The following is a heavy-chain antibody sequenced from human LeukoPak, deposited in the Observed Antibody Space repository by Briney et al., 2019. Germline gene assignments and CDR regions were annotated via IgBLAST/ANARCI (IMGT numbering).Heavy chain of an antibody. CDR1: GDSMNDYY. CDR2: IFYSGST. Sequence: KTSETLSLTCSVSGDSMNDYYWTWIRQPPGKGLEWIGFIFYSGSTNYNPSLKSRVTMSVDTSGTQFSLRLTSVTAADTAVYYCARVDCIGASCPADYWGQGTLVTVSS. V-gene: IGHV4-59*01. J-gene: IGHJ4*02. CDR3: ARVDCIGASCPADY. D-gene: IGHD2-15*01.